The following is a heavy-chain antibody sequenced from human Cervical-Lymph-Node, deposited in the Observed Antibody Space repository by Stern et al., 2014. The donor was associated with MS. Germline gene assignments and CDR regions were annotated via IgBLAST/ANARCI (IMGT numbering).Heavy chain of an antibody. J-gene: IGHJ4*02. CDR1: GFTFTSYW. Sequence: EVQLVESGGGLVQPGGSLRLSCAASGFTFTSYWMNWVRQAPGKGLEWVANIKQDGSEKYYVGSVKGRFTISRDNAKNSLTLQMTSLRGEDTAVYYCAKGGRGYSDGSDYSLDSWGQGTLVTVSS. V-gene: IGHV3-7*01. CDR2: IKQDGSEK. CDR3: AKGGRGYSDGSDYSLDS. D-gene: IGHD3-22*01.